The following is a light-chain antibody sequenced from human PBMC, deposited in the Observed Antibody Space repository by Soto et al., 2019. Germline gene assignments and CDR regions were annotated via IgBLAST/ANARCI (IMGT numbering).Light chain of an antibody. J-gene: IGKJ4*01. CDR1: QSVSSN. CDR3: QQYNNWPLP. Sequence: EIVMTQSPATLSVSPGERATLSCRASQSVSSNLAWYQQKPGQAPRLLIYGASTRATGIPARFSGSGSGTEFTLTISSLQSEDFAVYYCQQYNNWPLPLGGGTKVDIK. V-gene: IGKV3-15*01. CDR2: GAS.